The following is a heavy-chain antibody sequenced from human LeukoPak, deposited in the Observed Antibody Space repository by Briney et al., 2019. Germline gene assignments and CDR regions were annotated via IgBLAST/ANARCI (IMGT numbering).Heavy chain of an antibody. Sequence: ASVKVSCKASGYTFTGYYMHWVRQAPGQGLEWMGRINPNSGGTNYAQKFQGRVTMTRDTSISTAYMELSSLRSEDTAVYYCASGDCSGGSCYYWGNDYWGQGTLVTVSS. CDR2: INPNSGGT. V-gene: IGHV1-2*06. J-gene: IGHJ4*02. CDR1: GYTFTGYY. CDR3: ASGDCSGGSCYYWGNDY. D-gene: IGHD2-15*01.